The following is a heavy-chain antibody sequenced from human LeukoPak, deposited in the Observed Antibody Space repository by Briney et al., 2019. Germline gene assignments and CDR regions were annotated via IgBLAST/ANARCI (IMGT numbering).Heavy chain of an antibody. CDR3: AREVLISNWFDP. J-gene: IGHJ5*02. D-gene: IGHD3-9*01. CDR2: IDYSGNT. CDR1: GGSFGSSGYY. Sequence: KPSETLSLTCSVSGGSFGSSGYYWSWIRQHPGKGLEWIGSIDYSGNTYYNPSLKSRLTISEDTSKSQFSLKLRSVTAADTAVYYCAREVLISNWFDPWGQGTPVTVSS. V-gene: IGHV4-31*03.